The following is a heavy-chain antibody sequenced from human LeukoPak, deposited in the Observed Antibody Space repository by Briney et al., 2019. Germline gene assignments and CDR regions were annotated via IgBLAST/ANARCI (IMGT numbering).Heavy chain of an antibody. V-gene: IGHV4-34*01. Sequence: TSSETLSLTCAVSGGSFSGYYWTWIRQPPGKGLEWIGEINHSGSANYNPSLMSRVTISLDTSKNHFSLNLSSVTAADTAVYYCARGQGTVTTHWGQGTLVTVSS. CDR1: GGSFSGYY. J-gene: IGHJ4*02. CDR2: INHSGSA. D-gene: IGHD4-11*01. CDR3: ARGQGTVTTH.